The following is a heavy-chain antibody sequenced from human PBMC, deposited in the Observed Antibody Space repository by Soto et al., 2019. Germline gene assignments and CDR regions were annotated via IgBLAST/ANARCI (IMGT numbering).Heavy chain of an antibody. CDR2: ICYDGSNK. V-gene: IGHV3-33*01. CDR1: GFRFSSYG. D-gene: IGHD2-15*01. J-gene: IGHJ4*02. CDR3: ARDGYCSGGSCYSVPVFDY. Sequence: GGSVRRSCAASGFRFSSYGMHWVRQAPGKGLEWVAVICYDGSNKYYADSVKGRFTISRDNSKNTLYLQMNSLRAEDTAVYYCARDGYCSGGSCYSVPVFDYWGQGTLVTVSS.